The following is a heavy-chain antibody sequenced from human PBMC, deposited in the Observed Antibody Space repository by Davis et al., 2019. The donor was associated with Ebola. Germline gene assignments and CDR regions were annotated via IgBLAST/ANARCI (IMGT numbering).Heavy chain of an antibody. D-gene: IGHD3-3*01. J-gene: IGHJ6*02. Sequence: GESLKISCKGSGYSFTNYWIGWVRQMPGKGLEWMGIIYPGDSDTRYSPSFQGHVTISADKSISTAYLQWSSLKASDTAMYYCARHGPEFGVVIITYYYYGMDVWGQGTTVTVSS. CDR3: ARHGPEFGVVIITYYYYGMDV. CDR1: GYSFTNYW. CDR2: IYPGDSDT. V-gene: IGHV5-51*01.